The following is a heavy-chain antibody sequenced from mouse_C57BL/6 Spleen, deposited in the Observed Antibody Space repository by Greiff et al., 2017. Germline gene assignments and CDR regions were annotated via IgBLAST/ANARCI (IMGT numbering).Heavy chain of an antibody. Sequence: QVQLQQSGPELVKPGASVKISCKASGYSFTSYYIHWVKQRPGQGLEWIGWIYPGSGNTKYNEKFKGKATLTADTSSSTAYMQLSSLTSEDSAVYYCARAYYSHYFDYWGQGTTLTVSS. CDR1: GYSFTSYY. D-gene: IGHD2-12*01. J-gene: IGHJ2*01. V-gene: IGHV1-66*01. CDR2: IYPGSGNT. CDR3: ARAYYSHYFDY.